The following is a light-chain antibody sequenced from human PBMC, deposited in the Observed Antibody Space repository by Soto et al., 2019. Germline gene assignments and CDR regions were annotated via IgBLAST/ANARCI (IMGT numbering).Light chain of an antibody. CDR1: SSDVGGYNY. Sequence: QSVLTQPASVSGSPGQSITISCTGTSSDVGGYNYVSWYQQYPGKAPKLMIYHVSNRPSGVSNRFSGSKSGNSASLTISGLPPEDEADYYCSSYTSTSTYVFGTGTKVTVL. CDR2: HVS. J-gene: IGLJ1*01. CDR3: SSYTSTSTYV. V-gene: IGLV2-14*01.